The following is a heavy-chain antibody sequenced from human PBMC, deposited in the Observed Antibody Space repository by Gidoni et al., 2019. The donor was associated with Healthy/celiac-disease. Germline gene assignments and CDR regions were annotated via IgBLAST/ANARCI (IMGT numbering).Heavy chain of an antibody. CDR1: GFTFDDYA. CDR3: AKDIQVNRSFYYYGMDV. CDR2: ISWNSGSI. Sequence: EVRLVESGGGLVQSGRSLRLSCAAAGFTFDDYAMHWVRQAQGKGLECVSGISWNSGSIGYADSVKGRFTISRDNAKNSLYLQMNSLRAEDTALYYCAKDIQVNRSFYYYGMDVWGQGTTVTVSS. V-gene: IGHV3-9*01. J-gene: IGHJ6*02. D-gene: IGHD1-1*01.